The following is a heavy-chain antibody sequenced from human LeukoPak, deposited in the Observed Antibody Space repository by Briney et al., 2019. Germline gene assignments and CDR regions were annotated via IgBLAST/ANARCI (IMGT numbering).Heavy chain of an antibody. D-gene: IGHD3-3*01. V-gene: IGHV1-18*01. J-gene: IGHJ4*02. CDR2: ISAYNGNT. CDR1: GYTFTSYA. CDR3: ARRDYDFWSGYYHPTFDY. Sequence: GASVKVSCKASGYTFTSYAMHWVRQAPGQGLEWMGWISAYNGNTNYAQKLRGRVTMTTDTSTSTAYMELRSLRSDDTAVYYCARRDYDFWSGYYHPTFDYWGQGTLVTVSS.